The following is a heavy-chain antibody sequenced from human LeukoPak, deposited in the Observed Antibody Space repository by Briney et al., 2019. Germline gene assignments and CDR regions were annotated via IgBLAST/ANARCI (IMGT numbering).Heavy chain of an antibody. CDR3: ASYILTGYYNGHDAFDI. Sequence: GGSLRLSCVASGFKFSTYWMSWVRQAPGKGLEWVANIKQGGSDKYYLYSVKGRVTISRDNTKNPLYLQMSSLSAEDTAVYYCASYILTGYYNGHDAFDIWGQGTMVIVSS. J-gene: IGHJ3*02. CDR2: IKQGGSDK. V-gene: IGHV3-7*01. D-gene: IGHD3-9*01. CDR1: GFKFSTYW.